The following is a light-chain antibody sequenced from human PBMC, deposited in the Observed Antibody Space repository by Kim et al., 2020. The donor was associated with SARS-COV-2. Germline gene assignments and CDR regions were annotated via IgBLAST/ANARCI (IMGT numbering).Light chain of an antibody. CDR3: QQYGSAQST. CDR1: QSVSSSY. CDR2: GAS. J-gene: IGKJ5*01. V-gene: IGKV3-20*01. Sequence: EIVLTQSPGTLSLSPGERATLSCRASQSVSSSYLAWYQQKPGKAPRLLIYGASSRATGIPDRFSGSGSGTDFTLTISRLEPEDFAVYYCQQYGSAQSTFGEGTRLEIK.